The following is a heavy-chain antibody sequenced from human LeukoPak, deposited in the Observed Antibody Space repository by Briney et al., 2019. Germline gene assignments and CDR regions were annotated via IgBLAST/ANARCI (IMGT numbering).Heavy chain of an antibody. D-gene: IGHD1-26*01. CDR1: GFTFSSYA. Sequence: HPGGSLRLSCAASGFTFSSYAMPWVRQAPGKGLEWVAVVSYDGSNKYYADSVKGRFTISRDNSKNTLYLQMNGLRAEDTAVYYCAKRQITWDLDYWGQGTLVTVSS. CDR3: AKRQITWDLDY. V-gene: IGHV3-30*18. CDR2: VSYDGSNK. J-gene: IGHJ4*02.